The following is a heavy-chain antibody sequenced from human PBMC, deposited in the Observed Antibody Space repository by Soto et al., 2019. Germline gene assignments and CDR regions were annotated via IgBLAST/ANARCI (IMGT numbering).Heavy chain of an antibody. Sequence: GASVKVSCKASGGTFSNYAISWVRQAPGQGLEWMGVIILPFGTPNYAQTFQGRVTITADESMTTAYMELSGLRSEDTAAYYCARGPDYEGYFDYWGRGTLVTVSS. D-gene: IGHD4-17*01. CDR2: IILPFGTP. J-gene: IGHJ4*02. V-gene: IGHV1-69*13. CDR3: ARGPDYEGYFDY. CDR1: GGTFSNYA.